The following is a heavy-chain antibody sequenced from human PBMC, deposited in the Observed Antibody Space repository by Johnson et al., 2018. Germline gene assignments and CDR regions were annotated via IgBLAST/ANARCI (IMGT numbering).Heavy chain of an antibody. CDR1: RFTRTYG. Sequence: QLVESGGGVVQPGRSLRLSCSASRFTRTYGMHWVRQAPGKGLEWVATISYDGNDKYYADSVKGRFTISRDTSKNTLYLQMNSLKTEDTAVYYCAKLDIWGQGTMVTVSS. V-gene: IGHV3-30*18. J-gene: IGHJ3*02. CDR2: ISYDGNDK. CDR3: AKLDI.